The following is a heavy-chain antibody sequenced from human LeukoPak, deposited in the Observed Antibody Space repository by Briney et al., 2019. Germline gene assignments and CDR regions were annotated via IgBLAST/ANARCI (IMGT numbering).Heavy chain of an antibody. J-gene: IGHJ4*02. V-gene: IGHV4-34*01. Sequence: SETLSLTCAVYGGSFSGYYWSWIRQPPGKGLEWIGEINHSGSTNYNPSLKSRVTLSVDTSKTQSSLKMSSVTAADPALYYCARGRPRRWLRLLEWLGGGFDYWGQGTLVTVSS. CDR2: INHSGST. CDR1: GGSFSGYY. D-gene: IGHD3-3*01. CDR3: ARGRPRRWLRLLEWLGGGFDY.